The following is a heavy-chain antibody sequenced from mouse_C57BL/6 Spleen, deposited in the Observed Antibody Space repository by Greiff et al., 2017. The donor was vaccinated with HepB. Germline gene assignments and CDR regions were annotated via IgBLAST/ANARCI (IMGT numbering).Heavy chain of an antibody. V-gene: IGHV1-82*01. CDR1: GYAFSSSW. Sequence: QVQLQQSGPELVKPGASVKISCKASGYAFSSSWMNWVTQRPGKGLEWIGRIYPGAGDTNYTGKFKDKATLTADKSSSTGYMQLSSLTSEDSAVYVCARGGTGNYFDYWGQGTTLTVSS. J-gene: IGHJ2*01. D-gene: IGHD2-14*01. CDR3: ARGGTGNYFDY. CDR2: IYPGAGDT.